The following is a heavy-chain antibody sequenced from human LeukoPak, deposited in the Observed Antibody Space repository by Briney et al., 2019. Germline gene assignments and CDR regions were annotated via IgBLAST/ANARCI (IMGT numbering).Heavy chain of an antibody. CDR3: ARDKIGRLNSSGYPHY. J-gene: IGHJ4*02. Sequence: SETLSLTCTVSGGSISTYYWSWIRQPPGKGLEWIGYIYYTGSTSYNPSLKSRVTMSLDASKNQFSLELNSVTPADTAVYYCARDKIGRLNSSGYPHYWGQGTLVTVSS. CDR1: GGSISTYY. V-gene: IGHV4-59*01. D-gene: IGHD3-22*01. CDR2: IYYTGST.